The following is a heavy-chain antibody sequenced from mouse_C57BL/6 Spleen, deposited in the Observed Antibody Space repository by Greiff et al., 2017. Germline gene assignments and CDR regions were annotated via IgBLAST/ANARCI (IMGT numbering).Heavy chain of an antibody. CDR3: ATYDGYFHAMDY. CDR2: ISYDGSN. J-gene: IGHJ4*01. CDR1: GYSITSGYY. D-gene: IGHD2-3*01. Sequence: DVQLQESGPGLVKPSQSLTLTCSVTGYSITSGYYWNWIRQFPGNHLEWVGYISYDGSNNYNPSLKNRITFTRDTSKNQFFLKLNSVTTEDTATYYCATYDGYFHAMDYWGQGTSVTVSS. V-gene: IGHV3-6*01.